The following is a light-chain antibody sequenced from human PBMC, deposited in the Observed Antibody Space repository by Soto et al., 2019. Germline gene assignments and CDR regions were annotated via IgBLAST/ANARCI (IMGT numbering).Light chain of an antibody. CDR2: GNS. V-gene: IGLV1-40*01. Sequence: QSVLTQPPSVSGAPGQRVTISCTGGSSNIGAGYDVHWYQQLPGTAPKLLIYGNSNRPSGVPDRFSGSKSDTSGSLAITGLQAEDEADYYCQSYDSSLSSWVFGGGTKVTVL. J-gene: IGLJ3*02. CDR1: SSNIGAGYD. CDR3: QSYDSSLSSWV.